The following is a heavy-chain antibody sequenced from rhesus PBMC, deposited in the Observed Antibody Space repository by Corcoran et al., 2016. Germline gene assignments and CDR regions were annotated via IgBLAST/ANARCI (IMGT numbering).Heavy chain of an antibody. Sequence: EVQLVQSGAEVKKPGASVKFPCKASGYTLTDYYLHRVLQAPGQGLGWMGRIDPEDGEAIHAQKFQDRVTITADTSTDTAYMELSSLRSEDTAVYYCATWTGDSSWSGGSDYWGQGVLVTVSS. V-gene: IGHV1-111*02. CDR1: GYTLTDYY. J-gene: IGHJ4*01. CDR3: ATWTGDSSWSGGSDY. D-gene: IGHD6-13*01. CDR2: IDPEDGEA.